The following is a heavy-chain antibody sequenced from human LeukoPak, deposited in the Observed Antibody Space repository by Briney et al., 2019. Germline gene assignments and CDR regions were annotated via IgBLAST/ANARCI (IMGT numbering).Heavy chain of an antibody. CDR2: IYHTGST. CDR3: ARAGWIITSGIDY. J-gene: IGHJ4*02. CDR1: GYSISRGYY. D-gene: IGHD3-10*01. V-gene: IGHV4-38-2*01. Sequence: SETLSLTCGVSGYSISRGYYWAWIRQPPGKGLEWIGTIYHTGSTYYTPSLGSRVTISVDTSKNEFSLNLNSATAADTAVYYCARAGWIITSGIDYWGQGALVTVSS.